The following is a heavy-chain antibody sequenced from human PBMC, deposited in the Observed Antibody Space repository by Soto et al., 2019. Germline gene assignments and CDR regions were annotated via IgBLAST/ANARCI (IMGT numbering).Heavy chain of an antibody. V-gene: IGHV3-30*18. J-gene: IGHJ4*02. D-gene: IGHD5-12*01. CDR1: GFTFSACG. Sequence: PGGSLRLSCVAPGFTFSACGIHWVRQAPGKGLEWVAVISCDGMKEYYANSVKGRFTISSDNSKNTIYLQMNSLRAEDTAMYYWAKGKGTERGYDFLFGYWGKGTLVTVSS. CDR2: ISCDGMKE. CDR3: AKGKGTERGYDFLFGY.